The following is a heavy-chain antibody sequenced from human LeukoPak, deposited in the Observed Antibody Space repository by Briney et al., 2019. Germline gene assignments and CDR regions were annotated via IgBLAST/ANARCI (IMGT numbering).Heavy chain of an antibody. Sequence: GGSLRLSCADSGLIFNGYAVNWVRQAPGRGLEWVSSITATGGSTYYADSVKGRFTISRDNSKNTLYLQMNSLRAEDTAVYYCAREALDPHLDYWGQGTLVTVSS. CDR1: GLIFNGYA. J-gene: IGHJ4*02. V-gene: IGHV3-23*01. CDR2: ITATGGST. CDR3: AREALDPHLDY.